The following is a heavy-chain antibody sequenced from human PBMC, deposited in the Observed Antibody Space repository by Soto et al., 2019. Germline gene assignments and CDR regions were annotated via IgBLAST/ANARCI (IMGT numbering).Heavy chain of an antibody. CDR3: VGGQYYFDY. V-gene: IGHV3-30*03. D-gene: IGHD3-10*01. CDR2: ISYDGSDK. Sequence: QVQLVESGGGVVQPGRTLRLSCAASGFPFTSYGMHWLREGPDKGLEWVAIISYDGSDKYYADSVKGRFTISRDNSKNTLELQMNSLRPEDTALYYCVGGQYYFDYRGQGTLVIVSS. J-gene: IGHJ4*02. CDR1: GFPFTSYG.